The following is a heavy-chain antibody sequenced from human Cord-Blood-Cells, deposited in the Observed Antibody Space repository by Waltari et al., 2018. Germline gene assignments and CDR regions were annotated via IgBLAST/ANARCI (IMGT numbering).Heavy chain of an antibody. J-gene: IGHJ4*02. CDR3: ATARVLMQARHHPPDY. V-gene: IGHV1-24*01. CDR2: FDPEDGET. CDR1: GYTLTELS. D-gene: IGHD3-16*01. Sequence: QVQLVQSGAEVKKPGASVKVSCKVSGYTLTELSMHWVRQAPGKGLEWMGGFDPEDGETIYSQKFQGRVTMSEDTSTDTAYMELSSLRSEDTAVYYCATARVLMQARHHPPDYWGQGTLVTVSS.